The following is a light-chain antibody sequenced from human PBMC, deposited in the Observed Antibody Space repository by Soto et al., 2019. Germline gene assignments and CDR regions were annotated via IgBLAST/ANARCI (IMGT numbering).Light chain of an antibody. CDR3: QQYSSSTT. J-gene: IGKJ1*01. CDR2: GAS. CDR1: QSISTY. Sequence: DIQMTQSPSSLSASVVDRFTSTFRASQSISTYLNWYQQKPGKPPKLLIYGASSLAAGVPSRFSGSGSGTDFTLTISSLQPDDFASYYCQQYSSSTTFGQGTKVDIK. V-gene: IGKV1-39*01.